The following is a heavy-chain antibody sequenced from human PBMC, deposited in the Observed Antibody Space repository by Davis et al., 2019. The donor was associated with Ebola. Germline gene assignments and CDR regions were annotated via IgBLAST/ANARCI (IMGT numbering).Heavy chain of an antibody. V-gene: IGHV1-2*02. CDR2: INPNSGGT. CDR3: ARPLLKEEVVEAHY. CDR1: GYTFTGYY. D-gene: IGHD5-24*01. Sequence: ASVKVSCKASGYTFTGYYMHWVRQAPGQGLEWMGWINPNSGGTNYAQKFQGRVTMTRDTSISTAYMELSRLRSDDTAVYYCARPLLKEEVVEAHYWGQGTLVTVSS. J-gene: IGHJ4*02.